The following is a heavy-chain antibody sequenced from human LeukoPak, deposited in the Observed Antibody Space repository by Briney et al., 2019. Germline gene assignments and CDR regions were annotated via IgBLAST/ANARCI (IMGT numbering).Heavy chain of an antibody. CDR3: AKYQLLNNNYRRDAFDF. Sequence: GGSLRLSCAASGFTFSDYYMSWIRQAPGKGLEWVSYISTSGSAIYYADSVKGRFTISRDSAENSLYLQMNSLRAEDTAVYYCAKYQLLNNNYRRDAFDFWGQGTMVTVSS. CDR1: GFTFSDYY. J-gene: IGHJ3*01. CDR2: ISTSGSAI. V-gene: IGHV3-11*01. D-gene: IGHD1-1*01.